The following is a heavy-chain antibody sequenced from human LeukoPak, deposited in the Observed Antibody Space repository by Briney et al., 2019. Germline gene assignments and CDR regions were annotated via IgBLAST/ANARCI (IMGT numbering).Heavy chain of an antibody. CDR1: GGSISSSSYY. CDR3: ARRAYSNYVGGHYYFDY. CDR2: IYHSGST. D-gene: IGHD4-11*01. Sequence: WETLSLTRTVSGGSISSSSYYWGWIRQPPGKGLEWIGSIYHSGSTYYNPSLNSRVTISVDTSKNQFSLKLSSVTAADTAVYYCARRAYSNYVGGHYYFDYWGQGTLVTVSS. J-gene: IGHJ4*02. V-gene: IGHV4-39*07.